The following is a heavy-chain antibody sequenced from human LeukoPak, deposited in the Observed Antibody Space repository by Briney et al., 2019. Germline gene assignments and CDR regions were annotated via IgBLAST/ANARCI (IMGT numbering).Heavy chain of an antibody. J-gene: IGHJ6*04. D-gene: IGHD6-13*01. CDR2: ISYDGSNK. V-gene: IGHV3-30*18. CDR3: AKVVQYSSSWYGSYYYGMDV. CDR1: GFTFSSYG. Sequence: GRSPRLSCAASGFTFSSYGMHWVRQAPGKGLEWVAVISYDGSNKYYADSVKGRFTISRDNSKNTLYLQMNSLRAEDTAVYYCAKVVQYSSSWYGSYYYGMDVWGKGTTVTVSS.